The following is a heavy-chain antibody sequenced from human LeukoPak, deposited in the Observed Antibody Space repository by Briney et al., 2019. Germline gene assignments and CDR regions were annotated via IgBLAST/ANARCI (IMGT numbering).Heavy chain of an antibody. D-gene: IGHD3-22*01. CDR3: ARASSGYYWDFDY. Sequence: PSETLSLTCTVSGDSISSYNYFWGWIRQPPGKGLEWIGSFYYRGNTYYNPSLKSRVTISADTSKNQFSLKVTSVTAADTAVYYCARASSGYYWDFDYWGQGTLVTVSS. V-gene: IGHV4-39*01. CDR1: GDSISSYNYF. CDR2: FYYRGNT. J-gene: IGHJ4*02.